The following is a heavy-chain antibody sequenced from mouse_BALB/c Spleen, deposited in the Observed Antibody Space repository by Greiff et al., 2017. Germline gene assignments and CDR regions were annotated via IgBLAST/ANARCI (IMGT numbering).Heavy chain of an antibody. V-gene: IGHV3-2*02. CDR2: ISYSGST. CDR1: GYSITSDYA. Sequence: EVQLQQSGPGLVKPSQSLSLTCTVTGYSITSDYAWNWIRQFPGNKLEWMGYISYSGSTSYNPSLKSRISITRDTSKNQFFLQLNSVTTEDTATYYCARLLYGSTLYWYFDVWGAGTTVTVSS. CDR3: ARLLYGSTLYWYFDV. J-gene: IGHJ1*01. D-gene: IGHD1-1*01.